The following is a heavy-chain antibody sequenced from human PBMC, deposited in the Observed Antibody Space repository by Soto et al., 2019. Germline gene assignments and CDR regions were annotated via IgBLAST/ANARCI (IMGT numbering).Heavy chain of an antibody. CDR1: GYTFINYG. V-gene: IGHV1-18*01. CDR2: ISAYNGNT. CDR3: ARTARGYSYGYADY. J-gene: IGHJ4*02. D-gene: IGHD5-18*01. Sequence: QVQLVQSGAEVKKPGASVKVSCKASGYTFINYGVTWVRQAPGQGLEWMGWISAYNGNTNYAQKLQGRVTMTTDTSTSTAYMGLRSLRSDDTAMYYCARTARGYSYGYADYWGQGTLVTVSS.